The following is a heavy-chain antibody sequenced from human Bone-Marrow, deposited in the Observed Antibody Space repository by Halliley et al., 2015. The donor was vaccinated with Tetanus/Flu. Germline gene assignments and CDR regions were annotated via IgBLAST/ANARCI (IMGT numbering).Heavy chain of an antibody. CDR2: ISYNGPT. CDR3: AREWDNGSGRYVHLDY. D-gene: IGHD3-10*01. J-gene: IGHJ4*02. Sequence: GSISYNGPTKNRPSLKSRMSVSLDTSQNQFSLKLGSVTAADTAVYYCAREWDNGSGRYVHLDYWGQGTLVTVST. V-gene: IGHV4-34*11.